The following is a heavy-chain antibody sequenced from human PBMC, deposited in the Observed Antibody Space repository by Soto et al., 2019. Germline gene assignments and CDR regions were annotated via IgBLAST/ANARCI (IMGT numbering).Heavy chain of an antibody. D-gene: IGHD3-3*01. V-gene: IGHV1-69*02. CDR1: GGTFSSYT. Sequence: QVQLVQSGAEVKKPGSSVNVSCKASGGTFSSYTISWVRQAPGQGLEWMGRIIPILGIANYAQKFQGRVRITADKSTSTSYMELSSLRSEDTAVYYCASWSGYSPGDDYWGQGTLVTVSS. J-gene: IGHJ4*02. CDR2: IIPILGIA. CDR3: ASWSGYSPGDDY.